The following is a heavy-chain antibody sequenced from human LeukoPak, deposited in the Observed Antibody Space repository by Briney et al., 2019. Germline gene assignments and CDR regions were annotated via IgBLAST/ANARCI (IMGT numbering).Heavy chain of an antibody. D-gene: IGHD6-13*01. Sequence: GGSLRLSCAASGFTVSSNSMSWVRQAPGKGLVWVSVIYTGGTTYYADSVKGRFTISRDNSKNTLYLQMNSLRAEDTAVYYCARISPGSWSDYWGQGTLVTVSS. CDR3: ARISPGSWSDY. V-gene: IGHV3-66*01. CDR2: IYTGGTT. J-gene: IGHJ4*02. CDR1: GFTVSSNS.